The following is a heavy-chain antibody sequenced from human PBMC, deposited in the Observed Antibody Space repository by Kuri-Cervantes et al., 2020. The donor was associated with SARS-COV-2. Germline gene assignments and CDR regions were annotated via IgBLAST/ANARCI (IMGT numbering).Heavy chain of an antibody. CDR2: CKGKAGSYST. Sequence: GGPLRLSCAASGFTFSDYTMDWVRQAPGKGLEWVGRCKGKAGSYSTYYAASVKGRFSISRDDSKNSLYLQMNSLTTEDTAVYYCVRAGPGLSWAYWGQGDLVTVSS. V-gene: IGHV3-72*01. J-gene: IGHJ4*02. CDR1: GFTFSDYT. D-gene: IGHD6-13*01. CDR3: VRAGPGLSWAY.